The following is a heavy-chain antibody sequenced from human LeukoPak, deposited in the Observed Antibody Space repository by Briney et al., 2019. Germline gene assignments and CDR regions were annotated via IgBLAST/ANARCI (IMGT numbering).Heavy chain of an antibody. Sequence: GESRKISCKGSGYSFTSYWIGWVRQMPGKGLEWMGIIYPGDSDTRYSPSFQGQVTISADKSISTAYLQWSSLKASDTAMYYCARQEYAYYYYYGMDVWGQGTTVTVSS. CDR2: IYPGDSDT. D-gene: IGHD2-2*01. CDR3: ARQEYAYYYYYGMDV. CDR1: GYSFTSYW. V-gene: IGHV5-51*01. J-gene: IGHJ6*02.